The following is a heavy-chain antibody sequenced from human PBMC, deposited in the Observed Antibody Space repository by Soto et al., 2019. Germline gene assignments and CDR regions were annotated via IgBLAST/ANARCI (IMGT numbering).Heavy chain of an antibody. CDR1: GFTFSSYS. CDR2: ISSSSSYI. Sequence: EVQLVESGGGLVKPGGSLRLSCVASGFTFSSYSMNWVRQAPGKGREWVSSISSSSSYIYFAEAVRGRFTISRDNPKNSVYLQMNSLRAEDTAVYYCAREAEGIVVSRNFDLWGQGTLVTVSS. CDR3: AREAEGIVVSRNFDL. D-gene: IGHD6-19*01. V-gene: IGHV3-21*01. J-gene: IGHJ5*02.